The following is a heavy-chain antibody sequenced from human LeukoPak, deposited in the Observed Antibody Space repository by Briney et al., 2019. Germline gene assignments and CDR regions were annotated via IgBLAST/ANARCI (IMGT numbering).Heavy chain of an antibody. CDR1: GGSFSGYY. V-gene: IGHV4-34*01. Sequence: KPSETLSLTCAVYGGSFSGYYWSWIRQPPGKGLEWIGEINHSGSTNYNPSLKSRVTISVDTSKNKFSHKLSSVTAADTAVYYCARGHFWSGYYPYYYYYYMDVWGKGTTVTVSS. J-gene: IGHJ6*03. CDR3: ARGHFWSGYYPYYYYYYMDV. CDR2: INHSGST. D-gene: IGHD3-3*02.